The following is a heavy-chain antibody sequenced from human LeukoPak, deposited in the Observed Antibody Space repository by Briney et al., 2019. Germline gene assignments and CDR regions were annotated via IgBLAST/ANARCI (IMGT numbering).Heavy chain of an antibody. CDR3: AKGTNQRRNFMGAVYHYYMDV. CDR1: GFTFSSYA. J-gene: IGHJ6*03. V-gene: IGHV3-23*01. CDR2: ISGSGGST. Sequence: GGSLRLSCAAYGFTFSSYAMSWIRQAPGKGLEWVSAISGSGGSTYYADSVKGRFTVSRDNSKNTLYLQMNSLRAEDTAVYYGAKGTNQRRNFMGAVYHYYMDVWGKGTTVTVSS. D-gene: IGHD1-7*01.